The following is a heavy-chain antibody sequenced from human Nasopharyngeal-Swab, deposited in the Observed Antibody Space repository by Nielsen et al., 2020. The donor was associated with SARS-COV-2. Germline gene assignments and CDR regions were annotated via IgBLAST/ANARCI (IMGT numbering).Heavy chain of an antibody. CDR2: IYYSGST. CDR3: ARAEGHYDSSGYYRPALFDY. J-gene: IGHJ4*02. D-gene: IGHD3-22*01. Sequence: WIRQPPGKGLEWIGYIYYSGSTNYNPSLKSRVTISVDTSKNQFSLKLSSATAADTAVYYCARAEGHYDSSGYYRPALFDYWGQGTLVTVSS. V-gene: IGHV4-59*01.